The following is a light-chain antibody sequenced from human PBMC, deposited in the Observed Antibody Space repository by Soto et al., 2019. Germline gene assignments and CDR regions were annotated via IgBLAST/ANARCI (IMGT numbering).Light chain of an antibody. CDR3: QHYTRCPFT. J-gene: IGKJ4*02. CDR2: GAS. V-gene: IGKV3-15*01. CDR1: HSVSSR. Sequence: EIVMTQSPATLSLSPGERVTLSCRASHSVSSRLAWYQEKPGQAPRLLIYGASTRATGLPAWFSGSGSGTEFTLTISRLPAEDFAVYYCQHYTRCPFTCGGGTKVEIK.